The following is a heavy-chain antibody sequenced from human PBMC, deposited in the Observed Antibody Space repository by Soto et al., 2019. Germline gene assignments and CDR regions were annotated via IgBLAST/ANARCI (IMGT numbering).Heavy chain of an antibody. Sequence: SETLSLTCAVSGGSISSGGYSWSWIRQPPGKGLEWIGYIYHSGSTYYNPSLKSRVTISVDTSKNQFSLKLSSVTAADTAVYYCARGSGYYYYYGMDVWGQGTTVTVSS. CDR3: ARGSGYYYYYGMDV. D-gene: IGHD3-10*01. V-gene: IGHV4-30-2*01. CDR2: IYHSGST. J-gene: IGHJ6*02. CDR1: GGSISSGGYS.